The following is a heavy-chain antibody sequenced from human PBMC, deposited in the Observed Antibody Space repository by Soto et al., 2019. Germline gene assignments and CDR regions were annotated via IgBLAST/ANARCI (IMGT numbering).Heavy chain of an antibody. J-gene: IGHJ2*01. V-gene: IGHV1-69*13. CDR2: IIPIFGTA. Sequence: ASVKVSCKASGGTFSSYAISWVRQAPGQGLEWMGGIIPIFGTANYAQKFQGRVTITADESTSTAYMELSSLRSEDTAVYYCARHSVTTANYWYFNLWGRGTLVTVSS. CDR1: GGTFSSYA. D-gene: IGHD4-17*01. CDR3: ARHSVTTANYWYFNL.